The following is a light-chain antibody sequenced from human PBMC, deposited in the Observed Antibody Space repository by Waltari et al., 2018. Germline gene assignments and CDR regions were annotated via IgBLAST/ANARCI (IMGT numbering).Light chain of an antibody. CDR1: QSISSW. Sequence: DIQMTQSPSTLSASLGDRVTITCRASQSISSWLAWYQQKPGKAPKLLIYKASTLESGVPSRFSGSGSGTEFALTISSLQPDDFATYYCQQYHSYSLTFGGGTKVEIK. CDR2: KAS. J-gene: IGKJ4*01. CDR3: QQYHSYSLT. V-gene: IGKV1-5*03.